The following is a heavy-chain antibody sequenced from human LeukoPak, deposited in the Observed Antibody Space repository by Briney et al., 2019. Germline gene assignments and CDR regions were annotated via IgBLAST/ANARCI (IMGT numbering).Heavy chain of an antibody. J-gene: IGHJ4*02. CDR3: ARKLGIFTVTTAFDY. Sequence: SETLSLTCAVYGGSFSGYYWSWIRQPPGKGLEWIGEINRSGSTNYNPSLKSRVTISVDTSKNQFSLKLSSVTAADTAVYYCARKLGIFTVTTAFDYWGQGTLVTVSS. V-gene: IGHV4-34*01. D-gene: IGHD4-17*01. CDR1: GGSFSGYY. CDR2: INRSGST.